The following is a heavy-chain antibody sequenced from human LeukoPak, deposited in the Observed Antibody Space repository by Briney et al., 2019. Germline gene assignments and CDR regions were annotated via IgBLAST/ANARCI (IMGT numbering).Heavy chain of an antibody. CDR3: ARATRIAAAGYNDAFDI. CDR2: TNPSGGST. V-gene: IGHV1-46*01. J-gene: IGHJ3*02. CDR1: GYTFTSYY. D-gene: IGHD6-13*01. Sequence: ASVKVSCKASGYTFTSYYMHWVRQAPGQGLEWMGITNPSGGSTSYAQKFQGRVTMTRDTSTSTVYMELSSLRSEDTAVYYCARATRIAAAGYNDAFDIWGQGTMVTVSS.